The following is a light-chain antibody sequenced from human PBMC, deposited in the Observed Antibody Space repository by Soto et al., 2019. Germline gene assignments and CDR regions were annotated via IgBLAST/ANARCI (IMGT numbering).Light chain of an antibody. CDR1: SSDVGGYNY. CDR2: DVS. Sequence: QSVLTQPASVSGSPGQSITISCTGTSSDVGGYNYVSWYQQHPGKAPKFMIYDVSNRPSGVSNRFSGSKSGNTASLTISGLQAEDEADYCSSYTTSNTRQIVFGTGTKATVL. CDR3: SSYTTSNTRQIV. J-gene: IGLJ1*01. V-gene: IGLV2-14*01.